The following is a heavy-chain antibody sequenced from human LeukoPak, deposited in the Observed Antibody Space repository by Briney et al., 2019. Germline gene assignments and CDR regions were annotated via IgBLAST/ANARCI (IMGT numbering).Heavy chain of an antibody. J-gene: IGHJ3*02. CDR1: GYTFTSYG. V-gene: IGHV1-18*04. D-gene: IGHD2-15*01. CDR3: ARRCSGGSCEGPDAFDI. Sequence: RASVKVSCTASGYTFTSYGISWVRQAPGQGLEWMGWISAYNGNTNYAQTLQGRVTMTTDTSTSTAYMELRSLRSDDTAVYYCARRCSGGSCEGPDAFDIWGQGTMVTVSS. CDR2: ISAYNGNT.